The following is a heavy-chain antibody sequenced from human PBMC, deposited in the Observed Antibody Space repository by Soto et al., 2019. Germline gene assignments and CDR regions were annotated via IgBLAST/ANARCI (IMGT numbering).Heavy chain of an antibody. Sequence: GVSLRLSCAAAGFTFSSYGMHWVRQAPGKGLEWVAVIWYDGSNKYYADSVKGRFTISRDNSKNTLYLQMNSLRAEDTAVYYCERSGMADSDYYGMDVWGQGTTVTVS. CDR2: IWYDGSNK. CDR1: GFTFSSYG. J-gene: IGHJ6*02. CDR3: ERSGMADSDYYGMDV. V-gene: IGHV3-33*01. D-gene: IGHD6-13*01.